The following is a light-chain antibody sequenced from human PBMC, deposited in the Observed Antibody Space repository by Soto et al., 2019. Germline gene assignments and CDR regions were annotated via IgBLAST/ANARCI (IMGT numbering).Light chain of an antibody. V-gene: IGKV3D-20*01. CDR2: DAS. CDR1: QSVSSSY. J-gene: IGKJ5*01. Sequence: EIILTPSPATLSLSPGERATLSCGASQSVSSSYVAWYQHRPGLAPSLLIHDASSRATGIPDRFSGTKSGTDFTLTIRRLEPEDAAVYYCQQYGSSPITFGQGTRLEIK. CDR3: QQYGSSPIT.